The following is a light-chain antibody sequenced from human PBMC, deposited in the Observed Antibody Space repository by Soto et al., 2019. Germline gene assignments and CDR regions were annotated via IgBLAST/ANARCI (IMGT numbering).Light chain of an antibody. CDR3: QQYNTYST. CDR2: DAS. V-gene: IGKV1-5*01. J-gene: IGKJ5*01. CDR1: QTISSW. Sequence: IQLTQSPSSLSASVGDRFTITCRASQTISSWLAWYQQKPGKAPKLLIYDASSLESGVPSRFSGSGSGTEFTLTISSLQPDDFATYYCQQYNTYSTFGQGTRLEI.